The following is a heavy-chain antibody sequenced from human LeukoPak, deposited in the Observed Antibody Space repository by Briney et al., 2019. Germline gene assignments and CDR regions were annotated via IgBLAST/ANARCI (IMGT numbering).Heavy chain of an antibody. CDR2: IYSGGST. V-gene: IGHV3-66*01. D-gene: IGHD1-26*01. Sequence: GGSLRLSCAPSGFTVSSNYMSWVRQAPGKGLEWVSVIYSGGSTYYADSVKGRFTISRDNSKNTLYLQMNSLRAEDTAVYYCARVEVSGSYDYFGYWGQGTLVTVSS. CDR1: GFTVSSNY. CDR3: ARVEVSGSYDYFGY. J-gene: IGHJ4*02.